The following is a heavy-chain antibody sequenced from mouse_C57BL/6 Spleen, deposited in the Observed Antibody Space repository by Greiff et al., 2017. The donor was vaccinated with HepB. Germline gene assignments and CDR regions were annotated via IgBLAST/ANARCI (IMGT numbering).Heavy chain of an antibody. D-gene: IGHD1-1*01. J-gene: IGHJ3*01. CDR2: INPNNGGT. Sequence: EVQLQQSGPELVKPGASVKIPCKASGYTFTDYNMDWVKQSHGKSLEWIGDINPNNGGTIYNQKFKGKATLTVDKSSSTAYMELRSLTSEDTAVYYVASTDYYGSSYPFAYWGQGTLVTVSA. V-gene: IGHV1-18*01. CDR1: GYTFTDYN. CDR3: ASTDYYGSSYPFAY.